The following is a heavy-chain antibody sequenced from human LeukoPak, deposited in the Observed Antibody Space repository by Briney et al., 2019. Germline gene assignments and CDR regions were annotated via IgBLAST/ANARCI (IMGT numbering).Heavy chain of an antibody. D-gene: IGHD6-13*01. V-gene: IGHV3-53*01. J-gene: IGHJ3*02. CDR1: GFTVSSNY. CDR2: IYSGGST. Sequence: QTGGSLRLSCAASGFTVSSNYMSWVRQAPGKGLEWVSIIYSGGSTYYADSVKGRFTISKDNSKNTLYLQMNSLRAEDTAVYYCARALFIAAAGTQSIVGAFGIWGQGTMVTVSS. CDR3: ARALFIAAAGTQSIVGAFGI.